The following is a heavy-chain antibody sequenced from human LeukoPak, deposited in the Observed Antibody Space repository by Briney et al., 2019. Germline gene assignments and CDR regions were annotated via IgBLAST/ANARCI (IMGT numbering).Heavy chain of an antibody. V-gene: IGHV1-46*01. CDR1: GYTFTNNY. Sequence: ASVKVSCKASGYTFTNNYLHWVRQAPGQGLEWMGMIYSRDGSTSYAQNFQGRVTVTGDTSTTTVHMELRGLRSEDTAVYYCARDQEGFDYWGQGTVVTVSS. J-gene: IGHJ4*02. CDR2: IYSRDGST. CDR3: ARDQEGFDY.